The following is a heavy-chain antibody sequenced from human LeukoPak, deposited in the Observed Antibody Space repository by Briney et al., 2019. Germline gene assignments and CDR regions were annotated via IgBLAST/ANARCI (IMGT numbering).Heavy chain of an antibody. D-gene: IGHD6-13*01. J-gene: IGHJ3*02. Sequence: GGSLRLSCAASGFSFSSYAMTWVRQAPGKGLEWVSYISTSSSTIYYADSVKGRFTISRDNAKNSLYLQMNSLRAEDTALYYCAKGYSSSWSRGAFDIWGQGTMVTVSS. CDR2: ISTSSSTI. CDR1: GFSFSSYA. V-gene: IGHV3-48*04. CDR3: AKGYSSSWSRGAFDI.